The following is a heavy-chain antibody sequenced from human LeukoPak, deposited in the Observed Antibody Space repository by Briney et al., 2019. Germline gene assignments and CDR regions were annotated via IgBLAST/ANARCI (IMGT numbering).Heavy chain of an antibody. D-gene: IGHD4-17*01. CDR1: GYTFTSYG. Sequence: GASVTVSCKASGYTFTSYGITWGRQAPGQGLEWMGWISAYNGNTNYAQKLQGRVAMTTDTSTSTAYMELRSLRSDDTAVYYCAREDSDYGDYIRLDYWGQGTLVTVSS. CDR3: AREDSDYGDYIRLDY. CDR2: ISAYNGNT. V-gene: IGHV1-18*04. J-gene: IGHJ4*02.